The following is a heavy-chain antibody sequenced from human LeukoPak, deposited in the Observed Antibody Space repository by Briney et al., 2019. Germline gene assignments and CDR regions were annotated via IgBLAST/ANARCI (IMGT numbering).Heavy chain of an antibody. J-gene: IGHJ5*02. D-gene: IGHD4-17*01. Sequence: GGSLRLSCAASGFTFSSYAMSWVRQAPGKGLEWVSAISGSGGSTYYADSVRGRFTISRDNSKNTLYLQMNSLRAENTAVYYCARDRGRATVITGWFDPWGQGTLVTVSS. CDR2: ISGSGGST. CDR3: ARDRGRATVITGWFDP. V-gene: IGHV3-23*01. CDR1: GFTFSSYA.